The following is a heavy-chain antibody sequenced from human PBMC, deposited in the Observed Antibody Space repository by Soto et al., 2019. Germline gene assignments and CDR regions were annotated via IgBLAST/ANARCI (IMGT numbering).Heavy chain of an antibody. J-gene: IGHJ6*02. CDR1: GGSFSGYY. Sequence: PSETLSLTCAVYGGSFSGYYWSWIRQPPGKGLEWIGEINHSGSTNYNPSLKSRVTISVDTSKNQFSLKLSSVTAADTAVYYCASSATVTTPHYYYYGMDVWGQGTTVTVSS. CDR3: ASSATVTTPHYYYYGMDV. V-gene: IGHV4-34*01. D-gene: IGHD4-4*01. CDR2: INHSGST.